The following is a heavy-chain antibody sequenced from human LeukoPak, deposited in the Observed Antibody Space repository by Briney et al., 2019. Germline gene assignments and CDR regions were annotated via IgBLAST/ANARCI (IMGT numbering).Heavy chain of an antibody. CDR2: MNPNRGNK. J-gene: IGHJ5*02. Sequence: ASVKVSCKAAGYTFTSYDINGGRQATGQGLEWMGGMNPNRGNKGYAQKFQGRVTMTRNTYISTAYMELTSLRPEDTAVYYCARVSLFVELLGWFDPWGQGTLVTVSS. CDR3: ARVSLFVELLGWFDP. D-gene: IGHD3-10*02. CDR1: GYTFTSYD. V-gene: IGHV1-8*01.